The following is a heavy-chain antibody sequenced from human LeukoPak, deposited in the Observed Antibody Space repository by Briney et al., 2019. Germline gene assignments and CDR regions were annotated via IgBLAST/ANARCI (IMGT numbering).Heavy chain of an antibody. CDR3: AKVSGGWYNYYGMDV. J-gene: IGHJ6*04. Sequence: GGSLRLSCAASGFTFSSYAMSWVRQAPGKGLGWVSAISGSGGSTYYADSVKGRLTISRDNSKNTLYLQMNSLRAEDTAVYYCAKVSGGWYNYYGMDVWGKGTTVTVSS. CDR2: ISGSGGST. D-gene: IGHD6-19*01. V-gene: IGHV3-23*01. CDR1: GFTFSSYA.